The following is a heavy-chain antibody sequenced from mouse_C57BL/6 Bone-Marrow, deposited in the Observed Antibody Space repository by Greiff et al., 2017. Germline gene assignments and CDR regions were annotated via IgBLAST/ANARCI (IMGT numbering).Heavy chain of an antibody. V-gene: IGHV1-15*01. CDR2: IDPETGGT. Sequence: QVQPQQSGAELVRPGASVTLSCKASGYTFTDYEMHWVKQTPVHGLEWIGAIDPETGGTAYNQKFKGKAILTADKSSSTAYMELRSLTSEDSAVYYCTRRTGRGFAYWGQGTLVTVSA. CDR1: GYTFTDYE. J-gene: IGHJ3*01. CDR3: TRRTGRGFAY.